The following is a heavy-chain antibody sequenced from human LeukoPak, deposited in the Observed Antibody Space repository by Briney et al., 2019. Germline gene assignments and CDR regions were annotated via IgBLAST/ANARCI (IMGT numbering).Heavy chain of an antibody. J-gene: IGHJ5*02. D-gene: IGHD3-22*01. CDR2: IWYDGSNK. CDR3: ARDPPSSSLYDSSGYPEA. Sequence: GGSLRLSCAASGFTFSSYGMHWVRQAPGKGLEWVAVIWYDGSNKYYADSVKGRFTISRDNSKNTLYLQMNSLRAGDTAVYYCARDPPSSSLYDSSGYPEAWGQGTLVTVSS. V-gene: IGHV3-33*01. CDR1: GFTFSSYG.